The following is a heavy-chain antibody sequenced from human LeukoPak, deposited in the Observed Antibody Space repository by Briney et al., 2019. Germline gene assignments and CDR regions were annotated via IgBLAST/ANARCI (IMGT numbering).Heavy chain of an antibody. V-gene: IGHV1-69*05. J-gene: IGHJ3*02. CDR2: IIPIFGTA. CDR3: ARGDPTQNWGCAFDI. CDR1: GGTFSSYA. Sequence: ASVKVSCKASGGTFSSYAISWVRQAPGQGLEWMGGIIPIFGTASYAQKFQGRVTITTDESTSTAYMELSSLRSEDTAVYYCARGDPTQNWGCAFDIWGQGTMVTVSS. D-gene: IGHD7-27*01.